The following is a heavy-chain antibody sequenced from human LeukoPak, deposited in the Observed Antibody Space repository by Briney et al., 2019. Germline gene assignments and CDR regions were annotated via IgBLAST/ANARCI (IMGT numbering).Heavy chain of an antibody. CDR2: IYYSGST. V-gene: IGHV4-31*03. J-gene: IGHJ4*02. CDR1: GGSISSGGYY. CDR3: ARWEGVGGWYYYFDY. Sequence: PSETLSLTCTVSGGSISSGGYYWSWIRQHPGKGLEWIGYIYYSGSTYYNPSLKSRVTISVDTSKNRFSLKLSSVTAADTAVYYCARWEGVGGWYYYFDYWGQGTLVTVSS. D-gene: IGHD6-19*01.